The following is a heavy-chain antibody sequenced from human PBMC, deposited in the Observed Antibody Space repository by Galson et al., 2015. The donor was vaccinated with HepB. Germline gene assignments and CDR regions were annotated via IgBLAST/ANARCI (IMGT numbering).Heavy chain of an antibody. V-gene: IGHV3-21*01. D-gene: IGHD1-26*01. CDR3: ARDYLFVGATSDY. CDR1: GFTFSSYS. J-gene: IGHJ4*02. CDR2: ISSSSSYI. Sequence: SLRLSCAASGFTFSSYSMNWVRQAPGKGLEWVSSISSSSSYIYYADSVKGRFTISRDNAKNSLYLQMNSLRAEDTAVYYCARDYLFVGATSDYWGQGTLVTVSS.